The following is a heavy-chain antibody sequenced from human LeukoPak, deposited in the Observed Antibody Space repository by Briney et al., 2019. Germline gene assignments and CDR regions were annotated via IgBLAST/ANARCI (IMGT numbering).Heavy chain of an antibody. J-gene: IGHJ4*02. CDR3: ARALTYCSTVSCTYFDY. CDR1: AGSISSYY. CDR2: IYFSGST. V-gene: IGHV4-59*01. D-gene: IGHD2-15*01. Sequence: PSETLSLTCTVSAGSISSYYWSWLRQPPGKGLEWIGYIYFSGSTNYNPSLKSRVTISVDTSKNQFSLKLSSVTAADTAVYYCARALTYCSTVSCTYFDYWGQGTLVTVSS.